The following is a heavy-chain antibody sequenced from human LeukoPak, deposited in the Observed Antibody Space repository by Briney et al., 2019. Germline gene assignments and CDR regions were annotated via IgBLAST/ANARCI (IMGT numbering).Heavy chain of an antibody. D-gene: IGHD2-21*02. J-gene: IGHJ4*02. Sequence: SETLSLTCTVSGGSISYDYWSWIRQSPAKRLEWIGYIHYSGATNYSPSLMSRVTISVHTSKNQFSLKLSSVTAADTALYYCATLRGASTAVFDSWGQGALVTVSS. CDR3: ATLRGASTAVFDS. CDR1: GGSISYDY. CDR2: IHYSGAT. V-gene: IGHV4-59*08.